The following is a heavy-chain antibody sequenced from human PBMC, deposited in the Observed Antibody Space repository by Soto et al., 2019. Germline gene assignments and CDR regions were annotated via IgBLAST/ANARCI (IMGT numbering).Heavy chain of an antibody. V-gene: IGHV1-3*01. CDR3: ARVYCSSTSCYELDY. Sequence: ASVKVSCKASGYTFTSYAMHWVRQAPGQRLEWMGWINAGNGNTKYSQKFQGRVTITRDTSASTAYMELSSLRSEDTAVYYCARVYCSSTSCYELDYWGQGTLVTVS. D-gene: IGHD2-2*01. CDR2: INAGNGNT. J-gene: IGHJ4*02. CDR1: GYTFTSYA.